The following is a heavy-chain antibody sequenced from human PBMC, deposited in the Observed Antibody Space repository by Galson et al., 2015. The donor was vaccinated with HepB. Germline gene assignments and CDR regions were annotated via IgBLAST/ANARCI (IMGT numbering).Heavy chain of an antibody. CDR1: GGTFSSYS. V-gene: IGHV1-69*06. CDR3: ARGRTNSNYEVDY. CDR2: IIPISGTT. J-gene: IGHJ4*02. Sequence: SVKVSCKASGGTFSSYSISWVRQAPGQGLEWMGGIIPISGTTDYAQKFQGRVTIAADKSTSTVYMELSSLRSEDTAVYYCARGRTNSNYEVDYWGQGTLVTVSS. D-gene: IGHD4-11*01.